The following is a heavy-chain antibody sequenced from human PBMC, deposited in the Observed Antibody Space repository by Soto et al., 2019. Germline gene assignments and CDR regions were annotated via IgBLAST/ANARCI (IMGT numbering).Heavy chain of an antibody. Sequence: GGSLRLSCAASGFTFSSYGMHWVRQAPGKGLEWVAVISYDGSNKYYADSVKGRFTISRDNSKNTLYLQMNSLRAEDTAVYYCARDSIPRGVIQLYYFDCWGXGT. CDR2: ISYDGSNK. V-gene: IGHV3-30*03. J-gene: IGHJ4*02. D-gene: IGHD3-16*02. CDR1: GFTFSSYG. CDR3: ARDSIPRGVIQLYYFDC.